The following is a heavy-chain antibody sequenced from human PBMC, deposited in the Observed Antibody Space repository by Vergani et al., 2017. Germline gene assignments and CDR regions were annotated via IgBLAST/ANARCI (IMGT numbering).Heavy chain of an antibody. Sequence: QVQLVQSGAEVKKPGASVKVSCKASGYTFTSYAMNWVRQAPGQGLEWMGWINTNTGNPTYAQGFTGRFVFSLDTSVSTAYLQISSLKAEDTDVYYCARDLRDIVVVPAAYSDYYYYYYMDVWGKGTTVTVSS. D-gene: IGHD2-2*01. CDR1: GYTFTSYA. V-gene: IGHV7-4-1*02. CDR2: INTNTGNP. CDR3: ARDLRDIVVVPAAYSDYYYYYYMDV. J-gene: IGHJ6*03.